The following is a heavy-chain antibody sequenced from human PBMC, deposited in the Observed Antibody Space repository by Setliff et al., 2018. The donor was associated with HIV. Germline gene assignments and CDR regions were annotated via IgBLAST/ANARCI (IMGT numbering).Heavy chain of an antibody. J-gene: IGHJ4*02. CDR1: GFLFHTYW. V-gene: IGHV3-7*05. Sequence: GGSLRLSCAASGFLFHTYWMSWVRQAPGKGLEWVANIKEDGSEKYYVDSVKGRFTISRDNAENSLYLQMNSLTAEDTAVYYCARDVSWRVRTYIDYWGQGALVTVSS. CDR3: ARDVSWRVRTYIDY. D-gene: IGHD3-3*01. CDR2: IKEDGSEK.